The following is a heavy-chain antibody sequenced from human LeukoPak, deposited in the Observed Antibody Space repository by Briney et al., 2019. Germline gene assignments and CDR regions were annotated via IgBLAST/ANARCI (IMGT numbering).Heavy chain of an antibody. V-gene: IGHV4-59*08. J-gene: IGHJ4*02. CDR3: ARHSKYGSGGFQDNFDY. CDR1: GDSSSSYY. Sequence: SETLSLTCTVSGDSSSSYYWSWIRQPPGKGLEWIAYIHYNGRTNYNPSLKSRVTISVDTSKNQFSLKLTSVTAADTAVYYCARHSKYGSGGFQDNFDYWGQGTLLTVSS. CDR2: IHYNGRT. D-gene: IGHD3-10*01.